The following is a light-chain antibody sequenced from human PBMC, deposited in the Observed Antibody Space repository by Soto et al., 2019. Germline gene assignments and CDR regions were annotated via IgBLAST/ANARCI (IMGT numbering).Light chain of an antibody. J-gene: IGLJ2*01. CDR3: ETWDSDTVI. Sequence: QSVLTQSSSASASLGSSVKLTCTLSSGHSSYIIAWHQQQPGKAPRYLMKLEGSGDYNRGSGVPDRCSGSSSGADRYLTISNLQFEDEADYFCETWDSDTVIFGGGTKLTVL. CDR2: LEGSGDY. V-gene: IGLV4-60*02. CDR1: SGHSSYI.